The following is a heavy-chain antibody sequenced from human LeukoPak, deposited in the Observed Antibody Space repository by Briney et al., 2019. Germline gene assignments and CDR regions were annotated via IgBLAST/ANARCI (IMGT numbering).Heavy chain of an antibody. D-gene: IGHD3-22*01. V-gene: IGHV1-69*05. CDR2: IIPIFGTA. Sequence: SVKVSCKASGGTFSSYAISLVRQAPGQGLEWMGRIIPIFGTANYAQKFQGRVTITTDESTSTAYMELSSLRSEDTAVYYCARARGYYPDYYFDYWGQGTLVTVSS. CDR3: ARARGYYPDYYFDY. J-gene: IGHJ4*02. CDR1: GGTFSSYA.